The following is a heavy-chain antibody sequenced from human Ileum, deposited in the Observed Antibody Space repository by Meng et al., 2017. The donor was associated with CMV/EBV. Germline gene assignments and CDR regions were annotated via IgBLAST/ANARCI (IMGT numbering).Heavy chain of an antibody. CDR1: GFTFSDFY. CDR2: ISNSGTDI. J-gene: IGHJ5*02. Sequence: QVQLVESGGGLVKPGESLRLSCAASGFTFSDFYMSWIRQAPGKGLEWLSYISNSGTDIHYADSVRGRFTISRDNAKNSLFLQMNSLRAEDTATYFCARLTSSSLPSPWGQGTLVTVSS. CDR3: ARLTSSSLPSP. V-gene: IGHV3-11*01. D-gene: IGHD6-13*01.